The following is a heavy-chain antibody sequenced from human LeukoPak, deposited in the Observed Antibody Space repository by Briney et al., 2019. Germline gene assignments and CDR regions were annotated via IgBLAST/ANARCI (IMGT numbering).Heavy chain of an antibody. J-gene: IGHJ4*02. CDR3: ASSIVGSSWPFDY. CDR2: IYYSGST. CDR1: GVSISSSSYY. Sequence: PSETLSLTCTVSGVSISSSSYYWGWIRQPPGKGLEWIGSIYYSGSTYYNPSLKSRVTISVDTSKNQFSLKLSSVTAADTAVYYCASSIVGSSWPFDYWGQGTLVTVSS. D-gene: IGHD6-13*01. V-gene: IGHV4-39*07.